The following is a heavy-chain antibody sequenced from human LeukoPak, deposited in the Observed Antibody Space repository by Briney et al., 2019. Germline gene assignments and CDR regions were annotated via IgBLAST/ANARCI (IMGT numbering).Heavy chain of an antibody. CDR3: ARIRFSSSGMDV. CDR2: ISSSGSTI. J-gene: IGHJ6*02. V-gene: IGHV3-48*03. CDR1: GFTLSSYE. D-gene: IGHD6-6*01. Sequence: GGSLRLSCAASGFTLSSYEMNWVRQAPGKGLEWVSYISSSGSTIYYADSVKGRFTISRDNDKNSLYLQMNSLRAEDTAVYYCARIRFSSSGMDVWGQGTTVTVSS.